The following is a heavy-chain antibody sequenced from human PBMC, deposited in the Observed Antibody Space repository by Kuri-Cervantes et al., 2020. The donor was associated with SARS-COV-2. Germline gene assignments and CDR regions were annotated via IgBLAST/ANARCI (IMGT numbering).Heavy chain of an antibody. CDR3: GKVSWLQLWHRYSDS. V-gene: IGHV3-73*01. Sequence: GESLKISCEVSGFLFSASAIHWVRQGSGKGLEWVGRVRGKANNYATAYAAAVKGRFTISRDDSKNMAYLQMNSLKTEDTAVYYCGKVSWLQLWHRYSDSWGQGTLVTVSS. CDR1: GFLFSASA. J-gene: IGHJ4*02. CDR2: VRGKANNYAT. D-gene: IGHD5-24*01.